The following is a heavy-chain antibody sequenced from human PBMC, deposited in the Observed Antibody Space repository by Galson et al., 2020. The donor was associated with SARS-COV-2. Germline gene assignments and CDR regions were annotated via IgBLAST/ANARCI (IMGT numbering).Heavy chain of an antibody. J-gene: IGHJ6*02. CDR1: GFTFSDYY. V-gene: IGHV3-11*01. D-gene: IGHD6-13*01. CDR3: ARDGKIAAREAYDYYGMDV. CDR2: ISSSGSTI. Sequence: GGSLRLSCAASGFTFSDYYMSWIRQAPGKGLEWVSYISSSGSTIYYADSVKGRFTISRDNAKNLLYLQMNSLRAEDTAVYYCARDGKIAAREAYDYYGMDVWGQGTTVTVSS.